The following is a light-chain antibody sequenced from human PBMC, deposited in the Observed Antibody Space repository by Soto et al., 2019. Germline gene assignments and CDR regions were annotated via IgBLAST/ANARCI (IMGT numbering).Light chain of an antibody. CDR2: DSS. Sequence: AIQLTQSPSSLSASVGDRVTITCRASQGINNALAWYQQQPGKAPQLLIYDSSTLESGVPSRFRGSGSGTDFTLTVSSLQPEDSATYYCQQFNKYPLTFGGGTKVAIK. J-gene: IGKJ4*01. V-gene: IGKV1D-13*01. CDR1: QGINNA. CDR3: QQFNKYPLT.